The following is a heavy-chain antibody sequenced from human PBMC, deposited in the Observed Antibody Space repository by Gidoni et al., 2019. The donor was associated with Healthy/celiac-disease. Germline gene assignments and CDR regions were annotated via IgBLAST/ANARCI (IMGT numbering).Heavy chain of an antibody. CDR2: MSGDGDST. D-gene: IGHD3-10*01. Sequence: EVRLVESGGGVVQPGGSLRLSCAASGFTFDDYEMHWFRQAPGKGLEWVSLMSGDGDSTYYTDSVKGRVTISRDNSKNSLYLQRNRLRTEDTVLYYCAKDRAGGQVIDYWGQGTLVTVSS. CDR1: GFTFDDYE. CDR3: AKDRAGGQVIDY. J-gene: IGHJ4*02. V-gene: IGHV3-43*02.